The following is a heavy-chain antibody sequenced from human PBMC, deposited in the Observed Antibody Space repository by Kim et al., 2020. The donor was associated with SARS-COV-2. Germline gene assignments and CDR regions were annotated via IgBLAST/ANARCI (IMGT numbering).Heavy chain of an antibody. D-gene: IGHD3-10*01. CDR3: ARDVYRVDYYSSGSYGY. Sequence: VQGRFTISRDNAKNSLYLQMNSLRDEDTAMYYCARDVYRVDYYSSGSYGYWGQGTLVTVSS. V-gene: IGHV3-48*02. J-gene: IGHJ4*02.